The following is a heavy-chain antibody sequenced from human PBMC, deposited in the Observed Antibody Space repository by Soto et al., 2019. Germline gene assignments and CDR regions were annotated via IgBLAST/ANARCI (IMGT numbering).Heavy chain of an antibody. CDR3: ARFDYYGSGSS. V-gene: IGHV1-69*06. Sequence: GASVKVSCKASGGTFSSYAISWVRQAPGQGLEWMGGIIPIFGTANYAQKFQGRVTITADKSTSTAYMELSSLRSEDTAVYYCARFDYYGSGSSWGQGTLVTVSS. CDR2: IIPIFGTA. CDR1: GGTFSSYA. J-gene: IGHJ4*02. D-gene: IGHD3-10*01.